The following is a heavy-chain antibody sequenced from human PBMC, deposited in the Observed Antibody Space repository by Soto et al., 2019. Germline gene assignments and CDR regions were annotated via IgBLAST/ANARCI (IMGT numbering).Heavy chain of an antibody. J-gene: IGHJ4*02. CDR3: ERGGPPLAY. V-gene: IGHV1-18*01. CDR1: GYTFTNFG. D-gene: IGHD3-16*01. CDR2: MSAYNGNT. Sequence: QVQLGQSGAEVKKPGASVKVSCKSSGYTFTNFGISWVRQAPGQGLEWMGWMSAYNGNTNYAQNFQGRVQMTTDTSSSTAYMELRSLRSDDKDVYYCERGGPPLAYWGQGTLVTVSS.